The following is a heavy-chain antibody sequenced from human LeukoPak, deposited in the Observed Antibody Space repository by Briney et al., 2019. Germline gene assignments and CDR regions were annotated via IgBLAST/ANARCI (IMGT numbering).Heavy chain of an antibody. CDR2: IRSKANSYAT. V-gene: IGHV3-73*01. Sequence: GGSLKLSCAASGFTFSGSAMHWVRQASGKGLEWVGRIRSKANSYATAYAASVKGRFTISRDDSKNTAYLQMNSLKTEDTAVYYCTGFDNYDFWSGYVNWGQGTLVTVSS. D-gene: IGHD3-3*01. CDR3: TGFDNYDFWSGYVN. CDR1: GFTFSGSA. J-gene: IGHJ4*02.